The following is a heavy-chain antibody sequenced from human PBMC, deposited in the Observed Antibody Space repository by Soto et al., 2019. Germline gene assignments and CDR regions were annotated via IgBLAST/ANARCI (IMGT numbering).Heavy chain of an antibody. CDR1: GGSISSYY. CDR3: ARVLTVAGHYYYYGMDV. CDR2: IYYSGST. Sequence: XGTLSLTCTVSGGSISSYYWSGIRQPPGKGLEWIGYIYYSGSTNYNPSLKSRVTISVDTSKNQFSLKLSSVTAADTAVYYCARVLTVAGHYYYYGMDVWGQGTTVTVSS. V-gene: IGHV4-59*01. J-gene: IGHJ6*02. D-gene: IGHD6-19*01.